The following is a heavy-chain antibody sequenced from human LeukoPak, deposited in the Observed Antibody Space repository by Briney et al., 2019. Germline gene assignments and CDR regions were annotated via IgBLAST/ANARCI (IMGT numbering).Heavy chain of an antibody. CDR1: GFTFSSYA. Sequence: PGGSLRLSCAASGFTFSSYAMHWVRQAPGKGLEWVAVISYDGSNKYYADSVEGRFTISRDNSKNTLYLQMNSLRAEDTAVYYCARDLIVGATKWFDPWGQGTLVTVSS. J-gene: IGHJ5*02. CDR3: ARDLIVGATKWFDP. V-gene: IGHV3-30*04. D-gene: IGHD1-26*01. CDR2: ISYDGSNK.